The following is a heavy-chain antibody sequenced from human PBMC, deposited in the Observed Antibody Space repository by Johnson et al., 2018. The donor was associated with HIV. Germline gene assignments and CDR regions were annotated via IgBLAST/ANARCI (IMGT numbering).Heavy chain of an antibody. CDR2: IKWDGGST. CDR3: ARDGRDLVTRGGFEV. D-gene: IGHD5-18*01. V-gene: IGHV3-NL1*01. CDR1: GFTFSSYA. Sequence: QVQLVESGGGVVQPGRSLRLSCAASGFTFSSYAMHWVRQAPGKGLEWVSGIKWDGGSTGYADSVKGRFTISRDNAKNSLYLQMNSLRPEDTAVYDCARDGRDLVTRGGFEVWGPGTVVTVSS. J-gene: IGHJ3*01.